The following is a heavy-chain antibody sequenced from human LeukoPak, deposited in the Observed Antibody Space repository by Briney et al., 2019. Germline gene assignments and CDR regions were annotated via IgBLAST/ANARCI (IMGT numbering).Heavy chain of an antibody. V-gene: IGHV5-51*01. Sequence: GESLKISCKGSGYSFTSYWIGWVRQMPGKGQEWMGIIYPGDSDTRYSPSFQGQVTTSADKSISTAYLQWSSLKASDTAMYYCARRTAMATYGYWGQGTLVTVSS. CDR2: IYPGDSDT. D-gene: IGHD5-24*01. J-gene: IGHJ4*02. CDR3: ARRTAMATYGY. CDR1: GYSFTSYW.